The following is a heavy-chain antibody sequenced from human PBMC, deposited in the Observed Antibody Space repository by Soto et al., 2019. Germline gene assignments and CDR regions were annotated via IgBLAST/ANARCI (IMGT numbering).Heavy chain of an antibody. Sequence: WETLSLTCTVSGGSISSSSYYWGWIRQPPGKGLEWIGSIYYSGSTYYNPSLKSRVTISVDTSKNQFSLKLSSVTAADTAVYYCARQAGYYYYMDGWGKGTTVTVAS. V-gene: IGHV4-39*01. J-gene: IGHJ6*03. CDR2: IYYSGST. D-gene: IGHD6-13*01. CDR1: GGSISSSSYY. CDR3: ARQAGYYYYMDG.